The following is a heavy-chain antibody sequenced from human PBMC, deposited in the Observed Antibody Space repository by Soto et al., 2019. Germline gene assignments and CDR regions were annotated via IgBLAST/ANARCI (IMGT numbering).Heavy chain of an antibody. D-gene: IGHD2-15*01. Sequence: QVQLVQSGAEVKKPGASVKVSCKASGYTFTSYDINWVRQATGQGLEWMGWMNPNSGNTGYAQKFQGRVTMTRNTSICTAYVDLSSLRSEDTAVYYCAREVCSGGSCFRMEVWGQGTTVTVSS. CDR2: MNPNSGNT. J-gene: IGHJ6*02. CDR1: GYTFTSYD. V-gene: IGHV1-8*01. CDR3: AREVCSGGSCFRMEV.